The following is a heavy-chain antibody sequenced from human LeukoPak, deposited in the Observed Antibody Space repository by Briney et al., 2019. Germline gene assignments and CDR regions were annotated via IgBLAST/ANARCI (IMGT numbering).Heavy chain of an antibody. CDR2: VTSTNKI. CDR1: GXTFSSHS. D-gene: IGHD3-3*01. J-gene: IGHJ3*02. Sequence: GGSLRLSCVASGXTFSSHSINWVRQAPGKGLEWIATVTSTNKIHYADSVKGRFTISRDNAENSVYLQMNSLRDEDTAVYSCARAQTLFWEFDGFDIWGRGTKVTVSS. CDR3: ARAQTLFWEFDGFDI. V-gene: IGHV3-69-1*01.